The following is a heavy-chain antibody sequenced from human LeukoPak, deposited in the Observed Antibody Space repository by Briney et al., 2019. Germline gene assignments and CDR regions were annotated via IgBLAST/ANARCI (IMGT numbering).Heavy chain of an antibody. J-gene: IGHJ6*03. Sequence: ASVKVSCRAAGYTFTGYYMFWVRQAPGQGLEWMGRINPNSGGTNYAQKFQGRVTMTRDTSISTAYMELSSLKASDTAMYYCARFRIEERSYNSSSVVYYYYYYMDVWGKGTTVTVSS. CDR1: GYTFTGYY. CDR2: INPNSGGT. CDR3: ARFRIEERSYNSSSVVYYYYYYMDV. D-gene: IGHD6-6*01. V-gene: IGHV1-2*06.